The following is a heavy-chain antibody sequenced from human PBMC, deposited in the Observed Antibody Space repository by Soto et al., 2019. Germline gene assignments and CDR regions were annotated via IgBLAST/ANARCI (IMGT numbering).Heavy chain of an antibody. CDR1: GFIVSDTY. CDR3: AREPRYCRGGSCSITGDAYDI. Sequence: GGSLRLSCTASGFIVSDTYVNWVRQAPGKGLEWVSVISNRGDTHYADSVGGRFSLSRDISDNTLHLQMNNLRVEDTAVYYCAREPRYCRGGSCSITGDAYDIGGQGTMVTVS. CDR2: ISNRGDT. V-gene: IGHV3-66*01. J-gene: IGHJ3*02. D-gene: IGHD2-15*01.